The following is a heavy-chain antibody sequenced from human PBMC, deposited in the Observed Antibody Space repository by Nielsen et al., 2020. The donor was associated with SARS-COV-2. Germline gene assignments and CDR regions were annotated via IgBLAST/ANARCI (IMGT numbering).Heavy chain of an antibody. Sequence: SETLSLICTVSGGSISSGDYFWSWIRQPPGKGLEWIGYIYYSGSTNYNPSLKSRVTISVDTSKNQFSLKLSSVTAADTAVYYCARGLMAPYCSSTSCYFRYYYYYMDVWGKGTTVTVSS. J-gene: IGHJ6*03. CDR1: GGSISSGDYF. CDR2: IYYSGST. V-gene: IGHV4-61*08. CDR3: ARGLMAPYCSSTSCYFRYYYYYMDV. D-gene: IGHD2-2*01.